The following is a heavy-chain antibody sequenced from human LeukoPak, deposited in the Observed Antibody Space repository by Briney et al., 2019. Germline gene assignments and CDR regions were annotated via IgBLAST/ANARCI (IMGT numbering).Heavy chain of an antibody. CDR1: GGSINSEGHY. V-gene: IGHV4-31*03. CDR2: IYYNGSA. CDR3: ARGSSGSGSYYDAFDI. D-gene: IGHD3-10*01. J-gene: IGHJ3*02. Sequence: SETLSLTCTVSGGSINSEGHYWSWIRQHPGKGLEWIGYIYYNGSAFYNPSLKSRITILVDMSLNQFSLKLSSVTAADTAVYYCARGSSGSGSYYDAFDIWGQGTMVTVSS.